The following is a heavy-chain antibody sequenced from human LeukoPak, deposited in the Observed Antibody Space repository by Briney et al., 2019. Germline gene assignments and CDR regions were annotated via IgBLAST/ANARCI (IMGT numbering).Heavy chain of an antibody. V-gene: IGHV4-34*01. CDR1: GGSFSGYY. CDR3: ASVSYDSSGYYTGFDY. J-gene: IGHJ4*02. CDR2: INHSGST. Sequence: PSETLSPTCAVYGGSFSGYYWSWIRQPPGKGLEWIGEINHSGSTNYNPSLKSRVTISVDTSKNQFSLKLSSVTAADTAVYYCASVSYDSSGYYTGFDYWGQGTLVTVFS. D-gene: IGHD3-22*01.